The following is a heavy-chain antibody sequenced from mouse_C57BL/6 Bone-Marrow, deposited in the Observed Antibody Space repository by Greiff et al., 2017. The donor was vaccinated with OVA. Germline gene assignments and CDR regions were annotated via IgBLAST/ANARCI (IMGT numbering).Heavy chain of an antibody. CDR3: AKHRGSNYVDAMDY. V-gene: IGHV2-9*01. D-gene: IGHD2-5*01. J-gene: IGHJ4*01. Sequence: VKLMESGPGLVAPSQSLSITCTVSGFSLTSYGVDWVRQPPGKGLEWLGVIWGGGSTNYNSALMSRLGISKDNSKSQVVLKMNRLQTDDTAMYYCAKHRGSNYVDAMDYWGQGTSVTVSS. CDR1: GFSLTSYG. CDR2: IWGGGST.